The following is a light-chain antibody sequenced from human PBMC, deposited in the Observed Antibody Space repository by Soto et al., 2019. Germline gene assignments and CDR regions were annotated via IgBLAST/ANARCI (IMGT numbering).Light chain of an antibody. V-gene: IGLV1-51*02. CDR3: AAWDDSLSGYV. CDR2: ETN. Sequence: QSVLTQPPSVSAAPGQTVTISCSGSSSNIGNNYVSWYQQLPGAAPKLLIYETNRRPAGIPDRFSGSKSGTSASLAISGLRSEDEADYYCAAWDDSLSGYVFGTGTKVTVL. J-gene: IGLJ1*01. CDR1: SSNIGNNY.